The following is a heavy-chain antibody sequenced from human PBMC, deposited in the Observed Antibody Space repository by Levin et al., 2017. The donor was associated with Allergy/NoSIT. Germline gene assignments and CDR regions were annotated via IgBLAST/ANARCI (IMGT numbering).Heavy chain of an antibody. J-gene: IGHJ4*02. V-gene: IGHV1-3*01. CDR2: INAGNGNT. D-gene: IGHD1-26*01. CDR1: GYTFIYSA. CDR3: ARGASGAYKHLDY. Sequence: ASVKVSCKASGYTFIYSAIHWVRQAPGQSLEWMGWINAGNGNTKYSQTFRGRVSFTSDTSASTVYMELSSLKSKDTAVYYCARGASGAYKHLDYWGQGTLVTVSS.